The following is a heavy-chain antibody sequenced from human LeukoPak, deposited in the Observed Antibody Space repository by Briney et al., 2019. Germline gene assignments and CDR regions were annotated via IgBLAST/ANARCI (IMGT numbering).Heavy chain of an antibody. J-gene: IGHJ4*02. V-gene: IGHV3-21*01. D-gene: IGHD3-22*01. Sequence: GGSLRLSCAASGFTFSSYSMNWVRNAPGKGLECVSSIRSCSSYIYSADSVKGRFTIPRDNAKNSLYLQMNSLGAEDTAVYYCARGVLTYYYDSSGSRTGRDYWGQGTLVTVSS. CDR3: ARGVLTYYYDSSGSRTGRDY. CDR2: IRSCSSYI. CDR1: GFTFSSYS.